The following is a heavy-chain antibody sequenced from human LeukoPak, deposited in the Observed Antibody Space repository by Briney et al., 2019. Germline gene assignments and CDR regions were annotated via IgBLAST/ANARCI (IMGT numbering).Heavy chain of an antibody. Sequence: SSETLSLTCTVSDDPISDYYRGWIRQPPGKGLEWIGYFYNSGRSTYNPSLKSRVTISADTSKNHFSLKLNSVTTADTAVYYCTRGAGWLIDYWGQGILVTVSS. J-gene: IGHJ4*02. CDR3: TRGAGWLIDY. CDR2: FYNSGRS. D-gene: IGHD3-16*01. V-gene: IGHV4-59*01. CDR1: DDPISDYY.